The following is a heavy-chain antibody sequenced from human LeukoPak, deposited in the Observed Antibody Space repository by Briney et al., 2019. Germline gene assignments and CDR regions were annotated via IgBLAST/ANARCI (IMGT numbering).Heavy chain of an antibody. J-gene: IGHJ4*02. CDR1: SGSISSYY. CDR3: ARDGRDGYNGNLDY. D-gene: IGHD5-24*01. CDR2: IYTSGST. V-gene: IGHV4-4*07. Sequence: PSETLSLTCTVSSGSISSYYWSWIRQPAGKGLEWIGRIYTSGSTNYNPSLKSRVTMSVDTSKNQFSLKLSSVTAADTAVYHCARDGRDGYNGNLDYWGQGTLVTVSS.